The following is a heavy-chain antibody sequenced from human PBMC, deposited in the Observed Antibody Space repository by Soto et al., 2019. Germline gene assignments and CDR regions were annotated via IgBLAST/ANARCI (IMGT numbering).Heavy chain of an antibody. D-gene: IGHD3-22*01. CDR3: AKRFGSGYYSAFDV. CDR1: GLTFSGYA. V-gene: IGHV3-23*01. CDR2: ISGSGDDT. J-gene: IGHJ3*01. Sequence: GGSLRLSCAASGLTFSGYAMTWVRPAPGKGLEWVSTISGSGDDTYYAGSVKGRFIISRDNSKNTLFLLMNSLSAEDTAVYHCAKRFGSGYYSAFDVWGQGTMVTVSS.